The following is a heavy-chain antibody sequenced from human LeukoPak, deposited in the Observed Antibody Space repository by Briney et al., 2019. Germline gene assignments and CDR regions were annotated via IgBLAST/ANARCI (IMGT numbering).Heavy chain of an antibody. D-gene: IGHD6-13*01. CDR3: ARGFLADSSSWYRRGYYYGMDV. CDR2: ISSSGSTI. CDR1: GCTFSSYE. Sequence: PGGSLRLSCAASGCTFSSYEMNWVRQAPGKGLEWVSYISSSGSTIYYADSVKGRFTISRDNAKNSLYLQMNSLRAEDTAVYYCARGFLADSSSWYRRGYYYGMDVWGQGTTVTVSS. J-gene: IGHJ6*02. V-gene: IGHV3-48*03.